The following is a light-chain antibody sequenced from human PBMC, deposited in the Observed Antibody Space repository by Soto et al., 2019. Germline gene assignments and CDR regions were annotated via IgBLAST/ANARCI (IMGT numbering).Light chain of an antibody. J-gene: IGLJ2*01. Sequence: QSVLTQPASVSGSPGQSITISCSGSSSDVINYNYVSWYQQHPGQAPKLMIYEVNNRPSGISNRFSGYKSGNTASLTISGLQAEDEADYYCSSKTSTSTLLFGGGTKLTVL. CDR2: EVN. CDR1: SSDVINYNY. CDR3: SSKTSTSTLL. V-gene: IGLV2-14*01.